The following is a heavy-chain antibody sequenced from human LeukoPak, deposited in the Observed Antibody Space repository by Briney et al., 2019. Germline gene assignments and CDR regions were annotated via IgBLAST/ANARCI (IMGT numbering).Heavy chain of an antibody. CDR1: GGSIGSGAYY. CDR2: IYYSGST. CDR3: ARGGNSKASDY. Sequence: SETLSLTCTVSGGSIGSGAYYWSWIRQHPGKGLEWIGYIYYSGSTNYNPSHRSRVTISVDTSKNQFSLKLSSVTAADTAVYYCARGGNSKASDYWGQGTLVTVSS. D-gene: IGHD4-23*01. V-gene: IGHV4-31*03. J-gene: IGHJ4*02.